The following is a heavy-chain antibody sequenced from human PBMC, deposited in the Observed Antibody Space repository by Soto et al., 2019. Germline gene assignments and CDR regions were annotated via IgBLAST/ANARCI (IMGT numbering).Heavy chain of an antibody. V-gene: IGHV4-39*01. J-gene: IGHJ4*02. CDR3: ARHVSN. CDR2: IYYSGIT. Sequence: QLQLQESGPGLVKPSETLSLTCTVSGVSISNSSYYWGWIRRPPGKGLEWIGTIYYSGITYYNPSLNSRVTISVDTSKNQFSLKLTSVTAADTAVYYCARHVSNWGQGTLVTVSS. CDR1: GVSISNSSYY.